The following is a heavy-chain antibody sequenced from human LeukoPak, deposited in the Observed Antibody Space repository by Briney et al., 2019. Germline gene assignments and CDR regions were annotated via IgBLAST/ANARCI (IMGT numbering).Heavy chain of an antibody. CDR2: ISAYNGNT. D-gene: IGHD6-19*01. CDR3: ARDKAVAGYQRPYALDI. J-gene: IGHJ3*02. V-gene: IGHV1-18*01. CDR1: GYTFTSYG. Sequence: ASVKVSCKASGYTFTSYGISWVRQAPGQGLEWMGWISAYNGNTNYAQKLQGRVTMTTDTSTSTAYMELRSLRSDDTAVYYCARDKAVAGYQRPYALDIWGQGTMVTVSS.